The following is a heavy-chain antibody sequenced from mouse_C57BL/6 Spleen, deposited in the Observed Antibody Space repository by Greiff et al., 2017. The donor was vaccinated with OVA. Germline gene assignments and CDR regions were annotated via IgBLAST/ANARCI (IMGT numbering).Heavy chain of an antibody. J-gene: IGHJ1*03. V-gene: IGHV14-2*01. CDR2: IDPEDGET. CDR3: ARGYYGSSSYWYFDV. CDR1: GFNIKDYY. D-gene: IGHD1-1*01. Sequence: DVKLVESGAELVKPGASVKLSCTASGFNIKDYYMHWVKQRTEQGLEWIGRIDPEDGETKYAPKFQGKATITADTSSNTAYLQLSSLTSEDTAVYYCARGYYGSSSYWYFDVWGTGTTVTVSS.